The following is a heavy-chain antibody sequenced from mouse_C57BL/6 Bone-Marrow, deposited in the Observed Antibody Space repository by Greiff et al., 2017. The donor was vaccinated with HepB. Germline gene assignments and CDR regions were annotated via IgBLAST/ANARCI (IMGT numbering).Heavy chain of an antibody. V-gene: IGHV1-82*01. CDR3: ARRLRLLDFYVDY. CDR2: IYPGDGDT. J-gene: IGHJ2*01. D-gene: IGHD3-2*02. Sequence: QVQLQQSGPELVKPGASVKISCKASGYAFSSSWMNWVKQRPGKGLEWIGRIYPGDGDTNYNGKFKGKATLTADNSSSTAYMQLSSLTSEDSAVYFCARRLRLLDFYVDYWGQGTTLTVSS. CDR1: GYAFSSSW.